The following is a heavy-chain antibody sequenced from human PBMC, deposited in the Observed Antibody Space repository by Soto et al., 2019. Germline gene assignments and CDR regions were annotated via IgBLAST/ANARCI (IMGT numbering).Heavy chain of an antibody. CDR1: GYTFTNLE. Sequence: QVQLVQSGAEVKKPRASVKVSCKASGYTFTNLEITWVRQAVGQGLEWMGWMSPKRGNTAYAQKFQGRLAMTRNTSISTAYLELGSLTSEDTGVYYCASGAYNWNDYAYWGQGTLVTVSS. CDR2: MSPKRGNT. CDR3: ASGAYNWNDYAY. D-gene: IGHD1-20*01. J-gene: IGHJ4*02. V-gene: IGHV1-8*01.